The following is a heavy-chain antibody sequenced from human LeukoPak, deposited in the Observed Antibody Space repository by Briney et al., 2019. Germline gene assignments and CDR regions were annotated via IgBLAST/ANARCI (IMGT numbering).Heavy chain of an antibody. Sequence: SVKVSCKASGVTFSSYAISWVRQAPGQGLEWMGGIIPIFGTANYAQKFQGRVTITADESTSTAYMELSSLRSEDTAVYYCACGSGSYWQADYWGQGNLVPVSS. J-gene: IGHJ4*02. V-gene: IGHV1-69*13. CDR3: ACGSGSYWQADY. CDR2: IIPIFGTA. D-gene: IGHD3-10*01. CDR1: GVTFSSYA.